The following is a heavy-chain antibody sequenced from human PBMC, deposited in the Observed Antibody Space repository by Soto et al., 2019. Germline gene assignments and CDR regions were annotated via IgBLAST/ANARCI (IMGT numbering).Heavy chain of an antibody. CDR2: IYYSGST. CDR1: GGSISSGGYY. J-gene: IGHJ4*02. Sequence: QVQLQESGPGLVKPSQTLSLTCTVSGGSISSGGYYWSWIRQHPGKGLEWIGYIYYSGSTYYNPSLKSRVTISVYTSKNQFSLKLSSVTAADTALYYCARGGVGLWFGDPVSLFDYWGQGTLVTVSS. CDR3: ARGGVGLWFGDPVSLFDY. D-gene: IGHD3-10*01. V-gene: IGHV4-31*03.